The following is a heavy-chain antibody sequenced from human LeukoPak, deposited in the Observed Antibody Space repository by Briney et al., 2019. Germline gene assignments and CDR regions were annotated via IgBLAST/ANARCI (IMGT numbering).Heavy chain of an antibody. J-gene: IGHJ4*02. CDR2: IHHGGST. V-gene: IGHV4-4*02. CDR3: ATVENGYAGYY. D-gene: IGHD5-12*01. Sequence: SGTLSLTCAVSGDSISSSNWWTWVRQPPGRGQEWIGEIHHGGSTHYNPSLKSRVTILVDKSNNQFSLMLSSVTAADTAVYYCATVENGYAGYYWGQGTLVTVSS. CDR1: GDSISSSNW.